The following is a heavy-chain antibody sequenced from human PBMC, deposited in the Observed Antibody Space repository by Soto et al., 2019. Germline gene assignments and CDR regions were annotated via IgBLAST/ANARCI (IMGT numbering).Heavy chain of an antibody. Sequence: QVQLQQWGAGLSKPSETLSLTCAVYGGSFSGYYWTWIRQPPGKGLEWIGEINHRGNTNYNPSLKSPVTISVDTANNQFSLKLTSVTAADTAVYYCARQEVPQWFTKGYYGMDVWDQGTTVTVSS. D-gene: IGHD2-8*01. V-gene: IGHV4-34*01. CDR1: GGSFSGYY. J-gene: IGHJ6*02. CDR3: ARQEVPQWFTKGYYGMDV. CDR2: INHRGNT.